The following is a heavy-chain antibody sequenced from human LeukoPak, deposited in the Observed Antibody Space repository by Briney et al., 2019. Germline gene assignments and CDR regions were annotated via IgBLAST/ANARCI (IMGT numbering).Heavy chain of an antibody. D-gene: IGHD1-1*01. CDR2: IYWDDDK. V-gene: IGHV2-5*02. CDR3: AHRLDWNPRERWFDP. CDR1: GFSLSTRGVG. Sequence: SGPTLVKPTQTLTLTCTFSGFSLSTRGVGVGGIGQPPGKALEWLSLIYWDDDKRYSPSLKSRLTITKDTSKNQVVLTMTNMDPVDTATYYCAHRLDWNPRERWFDPWGQGTLVTVSS. J-gene: IGHJ5*02.